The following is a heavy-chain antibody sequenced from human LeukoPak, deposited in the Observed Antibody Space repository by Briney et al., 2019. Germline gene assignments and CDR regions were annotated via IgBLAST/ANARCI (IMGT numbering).Heavy chain of an antibody. J-gene: IGHJ4*02. Sequence: PGGSLRLSCAASGFTFSSYGMHWVRQAPGKGLEWVAVIWYDGSNKYYVDSVKGRFTISRDNSKNTLYLQMNSLRAEDTAVYCCAKDRSIYRPGYFDYWGQGTLVTVSS. V-gene: IGHV3-30*02. D-gene: IGHD5/OR15-5a*01. CDR3: AKDRSIYRPGYFDY. CDR1: GFTFSSYG. CDR2: IWYDGSNK.